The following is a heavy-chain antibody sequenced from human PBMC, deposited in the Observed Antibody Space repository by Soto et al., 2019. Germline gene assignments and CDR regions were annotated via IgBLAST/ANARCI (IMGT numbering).Heavy chain of an antibody. Sequence: GESLKISCKGSGYSFTSYWISRVRQMPGKGLEWMGRIDPSDSYTNYSPSLQGHVTISADKSISTAYLQWSSLKASDTAMYYCARTQSIAAAGGMDVWGQGTTVTVSS. V-gene: IGHV5-10-1*01. D-gene: IGHD6-13*01. CDR2: IDPSDSYT. CDR3: ARTQSIAAAGGMDV. J-gene: IGHJ6*02. CDR1: GYSFTSYW.